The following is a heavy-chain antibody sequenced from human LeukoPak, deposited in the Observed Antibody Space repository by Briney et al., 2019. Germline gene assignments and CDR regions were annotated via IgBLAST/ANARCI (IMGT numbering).Heavy chain of an antibody. D-gene: IGHD3-22*01. CDR3: ARGTVVISHDAFDI. CDR1: GGSISSGSYY. J-gene: IGHJ3*02. V-gene: IGHV4-61*02. Sequence: SQTLSLTCTVSGGSISSGSYYWSWIRQPAGKRLEWIGRIYTSGSTHYNPSLKSRATISVDTSKNQFSLRLSSVTAADTAVYYCARGTVVISHDAFDIWGLGTMVTVSS. CDR2: IYTSGST.